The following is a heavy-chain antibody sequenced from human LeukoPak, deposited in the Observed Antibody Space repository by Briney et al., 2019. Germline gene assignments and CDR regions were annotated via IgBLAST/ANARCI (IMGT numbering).Heavy chain of an antibody. CDR2: IRSKAYGGTT. CDR1: GFTFVDYA. D-gene: IGHD3-16*02. J-gene: IGHJ4*02. V-gene: IGHV3-49*04. CDR3: TRDAHRSLRLGELSDPQTRDY. Sequence: PGRSLRLSCTASGFTFVDYAMSWVRQAPGKGLEWVGFIRSKAYGGTTEYAASVKGRFTISRDDSKSIAYLQMNSLKTEHTAVYYCTRDAHRSLRLGELSDPQTRDYWGQGTLVTVSS.